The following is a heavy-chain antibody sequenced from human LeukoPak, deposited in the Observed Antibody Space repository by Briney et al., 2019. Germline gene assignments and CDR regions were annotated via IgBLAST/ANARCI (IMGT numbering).Heavy chain of an antibody. Sequence: GGSLRLSCAASGFTVSSNYMSWVRQAPGKGLEWVSVIYSGGSTYYADSVKGRFTISRDNSKSTLYLQMNSLRAEDTAVYYCARSPRDYDILTGRMGFYYGMDVWGKGTTVTVSS. CDR1: GFTVSSNY. D-gene: IGHD3-9*01. CDR3: ARSPRDYDILTGRMGFYYGMDV. V-gene: IGHV3-53*01. CDR2: IYSGGST. J-gene: IGHJ6*04.